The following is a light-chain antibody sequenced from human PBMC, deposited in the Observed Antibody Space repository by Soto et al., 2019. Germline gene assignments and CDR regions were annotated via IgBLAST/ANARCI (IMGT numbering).Light chain of an antibody. CDR1: QGISSY. Sequence: DIQLTQSPSFLSASVGDRVTITCRASQGISSYLAWYQQKPGKAPKLLIYAASTLQSGVPSRFSGSGSGTEFTLTISSLQPEDFATYYCQHRDSYSTFGPGTRLEIK. CDR3: QHRDSYST. J-gene: IGKJ5*01. V-gene: IGKV1-9*01. CDR2: AAS.